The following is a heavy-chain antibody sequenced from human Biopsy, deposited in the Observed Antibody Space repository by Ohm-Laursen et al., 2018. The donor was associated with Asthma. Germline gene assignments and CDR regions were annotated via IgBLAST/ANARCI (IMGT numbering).Heavy chain of an antibody. V-gene: IGHV1-24*01. CDR3: ASDFPKDYVRYNFQF. Sequence: SVKVSCKISGYSLTDLSMHWVRQAPGQGLEWMGGHDHEEGGTVNARRSQGRVTMTEDTSTDTAYMELSSLSSDDTASYYCASDFPKDYVRYNFQFWGQGTLVTVSS. J-gene: IGHJ4*02. D-gene: IGHD4-17*01. CDR2: HDHEEGGT. CDR1: GYSLTDLS.